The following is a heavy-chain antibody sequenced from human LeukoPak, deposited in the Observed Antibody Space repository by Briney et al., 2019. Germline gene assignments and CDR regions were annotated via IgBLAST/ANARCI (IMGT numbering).Heavy chain of an antibody. V-gene: IGHV3-9*01. CDR2: ISWNSGSI. CDR3: ARDRRIYYDFWSGYSKANWFDP. Sequence: PGRSLRLSCAASGFTFDDYAMHWVRQAPGKGLEWVSGISWNSGSIGYADSVKGRFTISRDNAKNSLYLQMNSLRAEDTAVYYCARDRRIYYDFWSGYSKANWFDPWGQGTLVTVSS. CDR1: GFTFDDYA. D-gene: IGHD3-3*01. J-gene: IGHJ5*02.